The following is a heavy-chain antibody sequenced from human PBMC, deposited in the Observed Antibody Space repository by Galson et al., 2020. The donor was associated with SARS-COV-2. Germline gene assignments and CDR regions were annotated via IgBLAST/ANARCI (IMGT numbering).Heavy chain of an antibody. CDR1: GFTFSDSW. CDR2: IKQDGSKT. CDR3: ARGSECMGDYVWGGNFDY. D-gene: IGHD3-16*01. V-gene: IGHV3-7*03. Sequence: GGSLRLSCAASGFTFSDSWMSWVRQAPGKGLEWVANIKQDGSKTYYVDSVKGRFTISRDNAKKSLYLQMNSLRADDTAVYYCARGSECMGDYVWGGNFDYWGQGTLVTVSS. J-gene: IGHJ4*02.